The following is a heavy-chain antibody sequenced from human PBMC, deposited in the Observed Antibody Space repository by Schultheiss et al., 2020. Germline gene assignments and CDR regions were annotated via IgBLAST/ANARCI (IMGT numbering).Heavy chain of an antibody. Sequence: GESLKIACAASGFTLSDAFMSWVRQAPGKGPEWIGRIKNNRDGGVTDYAAAVKDRFTISRDDSKNTLYLQMNSLKTEDTGVYYCTTDGGYSSSWYCLADWGKGTLV. D-gene: IGHD6-13*01. CDR1: GFTLSDAF. CDR3: TTDGGYSSSWYCLAD. J-gene: IGHJ4*02. V-gene: IGHV3-15*01. CDR2: IKNNRDGGVT.